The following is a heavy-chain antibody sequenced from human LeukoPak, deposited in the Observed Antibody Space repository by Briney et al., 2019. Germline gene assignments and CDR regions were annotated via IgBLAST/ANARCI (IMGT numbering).Heavy chain of an antibody. Sequence: QPGGSLRLSRAASGFTFSSYEMNWVRQAPGKGLEWVSYISSSGSTIYYADSVKGRFTISRDNAKNSLYLQMNSLRAEDTAVYYCARDPSALLLWFGELLGWHFQHWGQGTLVTVSS. J-gene: IGHJ1*01. CDR2: ISSSGSTI. CDR1: GFTFSSYE. D-gene: IGHD3-10*01. CDR3: ARDPSALLLWFGELLGWHFQH. V-gene: IGHV3-48*03.